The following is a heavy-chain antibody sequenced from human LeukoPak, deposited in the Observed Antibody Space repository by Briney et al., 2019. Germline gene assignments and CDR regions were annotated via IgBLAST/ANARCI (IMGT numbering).Heavy chain of an antibody. V-gene: IGHV1-3*01. CDR1: GYTFSNSG. CDR2: INAGNGNT. Sequence: ASVKVSCKTSGYTFSNSGLHWVRQAPGQSLEGMGWINAGNGNTKYSQKFQERLTITRDTSASTVYMELNSLKSEDTAMYYCARGRGLIGTSRFDPWGQGTLVIVSS. D-gene: IGHD3-10*01. CDR3: ARGRGLIGTSRFDP. J-gene: IGHJ5*02.